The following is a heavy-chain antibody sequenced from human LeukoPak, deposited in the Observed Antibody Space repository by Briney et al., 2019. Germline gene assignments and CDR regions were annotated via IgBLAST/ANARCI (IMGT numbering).Heavy chain of an antibody. D-gene: IGHD3-10*01. CDR1: GFTFSSYA. Sequence: PGGSLRLSCAASGFTFSSYAMSWVRQAPGKGLKWVSAISGSGGSTYYADSVKGRFTTSRDNSKNTLYLQMNSLRAEDTAVYYCAKAARYGGEYYFDYWGQGTLVTVSS. CDR3: AKAARYGGEYYFDY. J-gene: IGHJ4*02. CDR2: ISGSGGST. V-gene: IGHV3-23*01.